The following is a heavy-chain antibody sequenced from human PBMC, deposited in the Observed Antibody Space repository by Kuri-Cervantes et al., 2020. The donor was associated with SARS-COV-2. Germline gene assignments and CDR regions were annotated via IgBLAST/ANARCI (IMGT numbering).Heavy chain of an antibody. V-gene: IGHV1-69*05. D-gene: IGHD2-2*01. J-gene: IGHJ4*02. Sequence: SVKVSCKASGGTFSSYAISRVRQAPGQGLEWMGGIIPIFGTANYEQKFQGRVTITTDESTSTAYMELSSLRSEDTAVYYCAGGGHCSSTSCYAFDYWGQGTLVTVSS. CDR2: IIPIFGTA. CDR3: AGGGHCSSTSCYAFDY. CDR1: GGTFSSYA.